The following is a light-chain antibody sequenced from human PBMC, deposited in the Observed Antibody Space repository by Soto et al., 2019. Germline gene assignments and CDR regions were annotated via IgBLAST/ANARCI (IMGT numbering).Light chain of an antibody. Sequence: EIVLTQSPGTLSLSPGERATLSCRASQSVSNNYLAWYQQKPGQAPRLLIYGASNRATGIPDRFSGSGSGTDFTLTISRLEPEDFAVYYCQQYGSSTGFTFGPGTKVDIK. J-gene: IGKJ3*01. CDR3: QQYGSSTGFT. CDR1: QSVSNNY. CDR2: GAS. V-gene: IGKV3-20*01.